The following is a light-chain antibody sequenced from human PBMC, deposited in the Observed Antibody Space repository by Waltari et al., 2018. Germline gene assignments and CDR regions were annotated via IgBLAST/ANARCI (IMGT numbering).Light chain of an antibody. CDR1: TRDVGGYNY. CDR2: DVS. J-gene: IGLJ1*01. V-gene: IGLV2-14*03. Sequence: QSALTQPASVSASPGQSITISCTGTTRDVGGYNYVPWYQQHPGKAPKLMIYDVSNRPSGVANRFSASKSGNTASLTISGLQAEDEADYYCSSYRSDSTLVFGTGTKVTVL. CDR3: SSYRSDSTLV.